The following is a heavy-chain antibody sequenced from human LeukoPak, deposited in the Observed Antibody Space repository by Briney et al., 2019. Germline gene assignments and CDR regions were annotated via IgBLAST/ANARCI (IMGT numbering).Heavy chain of an antibody. CDR2: ISTAGNTM. CDR1: GFTSSTSS. CDR3: ARRAPSHDFDD. Sequence: GGSLRLSCAASGFTSSTSSMNWVRQAPGKGPEWVSSISTAGNTMYYADSLKGRFTISRDNTKNLLYLQMNSLRAEDTAVYYCARRAPSHDFDDWGQGTLVTVSS. J-gene: IGHJ4*02. V-gene: IGHV3-48*04.